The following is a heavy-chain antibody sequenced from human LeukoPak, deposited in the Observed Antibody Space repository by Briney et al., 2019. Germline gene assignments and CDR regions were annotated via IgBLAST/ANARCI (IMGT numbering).Heavy chain of an antibody. CDR2: IYYSGST. D-gene: IGHD3-10*01. J-gene: IGHJ4*02. CDR3: ARDSRGVSDY. Sequence: PSETLSLTCTVSGGSISSSSDYWGWIRLPPGKGLEWIGSIYYSGSTYYNPSLKSRVTISVDTSKNQFSLKLSSVTAADTAVYYCARDSRGVSDYWGQGTLVTVSS. V-gene: IGHV4-39*02. CDR1: GGSISSSSDY.